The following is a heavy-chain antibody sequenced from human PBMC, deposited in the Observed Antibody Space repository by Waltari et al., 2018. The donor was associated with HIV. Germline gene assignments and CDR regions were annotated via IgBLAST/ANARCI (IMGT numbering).Heavy chain of an antibody. CDR2: ISSRQSTM. D-gene: IGHD3-3*01. Sequence: EVHLVESGGCLVQPGGSLRLTCTASEATFSGYSMNWVRQAPGKGVEWISYISSRQSTMFYSESVKGRFTISRDNAKNSLYLEMTNLRVEDTAVYYCATDFWSGHPDYWGQGTLVTVSS. CDR1: EATFSGYS. J-gene: IGHJ4*02. CDR3: ATDFWSGHPDY. V-gene: IGHV3-48*01.